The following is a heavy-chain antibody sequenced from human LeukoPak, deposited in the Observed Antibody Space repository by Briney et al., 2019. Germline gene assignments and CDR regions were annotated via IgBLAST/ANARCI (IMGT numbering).Heavy chain of an antibody. CDR3: ARRGDRSSRSCLTDY. CDR1: GFSFSGYG. CDR2: TSYDGTDK. V-gene: IGHV3-30*03. D-gene: IGHD2-15*01. Sequence: GGSLRLSCEASGFSFSGYGMHWVRQAPGKGLDWVAATSYDGTDKYYSDSVKGRFTISRDNSKNTLYLQMNNLRPEDAAIYYCARRGDRSSRSCLTDYWGQGTLVTVSS. J-gene: IGHJ4*02.